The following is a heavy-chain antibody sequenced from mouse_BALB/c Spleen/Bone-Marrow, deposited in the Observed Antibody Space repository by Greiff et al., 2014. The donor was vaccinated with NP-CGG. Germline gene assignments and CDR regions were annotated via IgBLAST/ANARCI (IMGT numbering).Heavy chain of an antibody. D-gene: IGHD1-1*01. CDR1: GFNIKDTY. CDR2: IGPANGDT. Sequence: DVQLQESGAELAKPGASVKLSCTASGFNIKDTYMHWVKQRPEQGLEWIGRIGPANGDTKYDPKFQGKATITADTSSNTAYLQLSSLTSEDTAVYYCTKPSFYYGSSYWYFDVWGAGTTVTVSS. J-gene: IGHJ1*01. CDR3: TKPSFYYGSSYWYFDV. V-gene: IGHV14-3*02.